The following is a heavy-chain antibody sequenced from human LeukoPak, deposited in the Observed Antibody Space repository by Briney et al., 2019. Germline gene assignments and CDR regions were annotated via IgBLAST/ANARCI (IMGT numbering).Heavy chain of an antibody. D-gene: IGHD6-13*01. CDR2: IYYSGST. J-gene: IGHJ4*02. CDR1: GGSISSYY. CDR3: ARYSSSWYPTGFDY. V-gene: IGHV4-59*01. Sequence: KPSETLSLTCTVSGGSISSYYWSWIRQPPGKGLEWIGYIYYSGSTNYNPSLKSRVTISVDTSKNQFSLKLSSVTAADTAVYYCARYSSSWYPTGFDYWGQGTLVTVSS.